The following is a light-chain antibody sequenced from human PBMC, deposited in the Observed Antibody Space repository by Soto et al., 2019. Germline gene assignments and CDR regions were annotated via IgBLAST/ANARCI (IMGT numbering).Light chain of an antibody. CDR2: DVS. V-gene: IGLV2-14*03. Sequence: QSALTQPASVSGSPGQSITISCTGTSSDVGGYHHVSWYQHHPGKAPKLIFYDVSNRPSGVSIRCSGSKSDNTASLTIAGLQPEDDADYHCSSYTTSNTRQIVFGTGTKLTVL. CDR3: SSYTTSNTRQIV. J-gene: IGLJ1*01. CDR1: SSDVGGYHH.